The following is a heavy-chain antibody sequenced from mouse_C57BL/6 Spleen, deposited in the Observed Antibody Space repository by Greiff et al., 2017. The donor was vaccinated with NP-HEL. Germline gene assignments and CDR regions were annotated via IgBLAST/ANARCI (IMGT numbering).Heavy chain of an antibody. J-gene: IGHJ1*03. CDR1: GFNIKDYY. CDR2: IDPEDGET. Sequence: EVKLQESGAELVKPGASVKLSCTASGFNIKDYYMHWVKQRTEQGLEWIGRIDPEDGETKYAPKFQGKATITADTSSNTAYLQLSSLTSEDTAVYYCARDFSYYGSSQGYFDVWGTGTTVTVSS. V-gene: IGHV14-2*01. CDR3: ARDFSYYGSSQGYFDV. D-gene: IGHD1-1*01.